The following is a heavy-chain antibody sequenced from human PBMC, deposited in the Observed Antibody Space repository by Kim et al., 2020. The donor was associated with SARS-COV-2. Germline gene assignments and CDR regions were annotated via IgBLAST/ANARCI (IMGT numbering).Heavy chain of an antibody. CDR3: NRGQSSGAWNSGANYCSFIMDV. CDR1: GFSVNRNS. CDR2: IYSVGST. D-gene: IGHD2-15*01. Sequence: GGSLRLSCAASGFSVNRNSMSWVRQAPGKGLEWVSAIYSVGSTYYADSVRGRFSISRDFSGNTVYLEMSNQEVEDTAVYYCNRGQSSGAWNSGANYCSFIMDVWGDGTTVIVSS. J-gene: IGHJ6*04. V-gene: IGHV3-53*01.